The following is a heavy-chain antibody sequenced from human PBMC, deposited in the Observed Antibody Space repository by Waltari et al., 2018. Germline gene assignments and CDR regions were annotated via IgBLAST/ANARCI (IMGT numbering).Heavy chain of an antibody. Sequence: EVQLVESGGGLVPPGGSLRLSCAASGFTFSNYWMSWVRQAPGKGLEWVANIQENGGTKYYVDSVNGRFTISRDNAENSLYLQMNSLRAEDTAVYYCARDDVIPHSGQDYWGQGTLVTVSS. CDR1: GFTFSNYW. CDR3: ARDDVIPHSGQDY. V-gene: IGHV3-7*03. D-gene: IGHD6-25*01. CDR2: IQENGGTK. J-gene: IGHJ4*02.